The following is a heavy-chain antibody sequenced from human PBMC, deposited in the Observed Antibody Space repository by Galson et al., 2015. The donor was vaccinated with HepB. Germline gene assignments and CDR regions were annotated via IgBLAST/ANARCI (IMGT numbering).Heavy chain of an antibody. J-gene: IGHJ4*02. CDR2: MWSDGSHN. D-gene: IGHD6-19*01. CDR1: GFLFGGSG. CDR3: VKEGSVGSGSGVVDV. Sequence: SLRLSCAASGFLFGGSGMPWVRPAPGTGLECVAVMWSDGSHNSYAESVKGRFTLSRDNSNNPLCLQMSSLRVEDTVVYYWVKEGSVGSGSGVVDVGGQGTLVTVSS. V-gene: IGHV3-33*06.